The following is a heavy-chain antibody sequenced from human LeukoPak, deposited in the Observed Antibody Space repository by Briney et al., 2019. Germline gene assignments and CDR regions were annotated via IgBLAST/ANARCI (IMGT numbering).Heavy chain of an antibody. CDR1: GFTYSSYA. CDR3: AKWGDYDILTGYYVSDF. Sequence: GGSLRLSCAASGFTYSSYAMHWVRQAPGKGLEWVAVISYDGSNKYYADSVKGRFTISRDNSKNTLYVEMNTLRAEDTAVYYCAKWGDYDILTGYYVSDFWGQGTLVTVSS. D-gene: IGHD3-9*01. J-gene: IGHJ4*02. CDR2: ISYDGSNK. V-gene: IGHV3-30*04.